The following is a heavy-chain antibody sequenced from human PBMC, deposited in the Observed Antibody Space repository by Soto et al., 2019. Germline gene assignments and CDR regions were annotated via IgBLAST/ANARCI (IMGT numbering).Heavy chain of an antibody. CDR3: ARVLGNDAFDI. J-gene: IGHJ3*02. Sequence: TLSLTCAVSGGSISSGGYSWSWIRQPPGKGLEWIGEIYHSGSTNYNPSLKSRVTISVDKSKNQFSLKLSSVTAADTAVYYCARVLGNDAFDIWGQGTMVTVSS. CDR1: GGSISSGGYS. V-gene: IGHV4-30-2*01. CDR2: IYHSGST. D-gene: IGHD3-3*02.